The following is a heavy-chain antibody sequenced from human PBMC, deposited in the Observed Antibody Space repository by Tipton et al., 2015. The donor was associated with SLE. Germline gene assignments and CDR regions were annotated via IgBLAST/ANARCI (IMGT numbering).Heavy chain of an antibody. CDR3: ARGRRRAPIDY. Sequence: TLSLTCAVYGGSFSGYYWSWIRQPPGKGLEWIGEINHSGSTNYNPSLKSRVTISVDTSKNQFSLKLSSVTAADTAVYYCARGRRRAPIDYWGQGTLVTVSS. V-gene: IGHV4-34*01. CDR1: GGSFSGYY. J-gene: IGHJ4*02. CDR2: INHSGST. D-gene: IGHD6-25*01.